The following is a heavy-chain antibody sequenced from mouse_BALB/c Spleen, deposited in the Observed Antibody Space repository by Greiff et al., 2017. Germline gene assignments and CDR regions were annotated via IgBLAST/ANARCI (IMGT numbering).Heavy chain of an antibody. J-gene: IGHJ1*01. CDR3: TRTPVVYWYFDV. Sequence: QVQLQQSGAELVKPGASVKLSCKASGYTFTSYSMYWVKQRPGQGLEWIGEINPSNGGTNFNEKFKSKATLTVDKSSSTAYMQLSSLTSEDSAVYYFTRTPVVYWYFDVWGAGTSVTVSS. CDR1: GYTFTSYS. CDR2: INPSNGGT. V-gene: IGHV1S81*02.